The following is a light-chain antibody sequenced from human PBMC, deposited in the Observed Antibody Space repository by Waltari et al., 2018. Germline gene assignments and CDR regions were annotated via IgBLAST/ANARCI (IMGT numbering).Light chain of an antibody. CDR3: QQYNSFSWT. Sequence: DIQVTQSPSTLSASVGDRVTLTCRASQSLGSWLAWYQHKPGEAPKLLIYEASTLENGVTSRFSGSGFVTEFTLTITSLPPDDFATYYCQQYNSFSWTFGQGTKVEIK. CDR1: QSLGSW. CDR2: EAS. V-gene: IGKV1-5*03. J-gene: IGKJ1*01.